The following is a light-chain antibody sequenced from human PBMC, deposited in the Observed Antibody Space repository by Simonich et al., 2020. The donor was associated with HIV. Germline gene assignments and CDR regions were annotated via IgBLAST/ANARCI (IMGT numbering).Light chain of an antibody. CDR3: QQYYSTPPT. V-gene: IGKV4-1*01. CDR2: WAS. CDR1: RTFLYRPNNKNY. Sequence: DIVMTQSPDSLAVSLGEKDTNNQQPSRTFLYRPNNKNYLAWYQPKPGQPPKLLIYWASTRESGVPDRFSASGSGTDFALTISSLQAEDVAVYSCQQYYSTPPTFGQGTKVEIK. J-gene: IGKJ1*01.